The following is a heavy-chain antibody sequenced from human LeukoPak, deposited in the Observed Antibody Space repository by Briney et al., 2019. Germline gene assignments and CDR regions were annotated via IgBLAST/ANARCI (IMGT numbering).Heavy chain of an antibody. Sequence: WETLSLTCTVSGGSISSYYWSWIRQPPGKGLEWIGYIYYSGSTNYNPSLKSRVTISVDTSKNQFSLKLSSVTAADTAVYYCARLVGATTRAFDYWGQGTLVTVSS. J-gene: IGHJ4*02. CDR2: IYYSGST. D-gene: IGHD1-26*01. V-gene: IGHV4-59*01. CDR1: GGSISSYY. CDR3: ARLVGATTRAFDY.